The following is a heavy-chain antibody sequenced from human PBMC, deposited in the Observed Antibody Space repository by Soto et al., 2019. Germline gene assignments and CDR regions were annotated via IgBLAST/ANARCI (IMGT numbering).Heavy chain of an antibody. CDR1: GFTFSSSA. CDR3: AKSLNITWKNYFDP. V-gene: IGHV3-23*01. CDR2: ISGSDGTT. Sequence: PGGSLRLSCAASGFTFSSSAMNWVRQAPGKGLEWVSVISGSDGTTYYADSVKGRFAISRDNSKNTLYLDMNSLRAEDTALYYCAKSLNITWKNYFDPWGQGTLVTVSS. D-gene: IGHD1-1*01. J-gene: IGHJ5*02.